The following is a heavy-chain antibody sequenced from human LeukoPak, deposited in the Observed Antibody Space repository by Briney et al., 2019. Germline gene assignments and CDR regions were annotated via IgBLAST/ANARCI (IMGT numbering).Heavy chain of an antibody. V-gene: IGHV3-23*01. D-gene: IGHD2-15*01. CDR2: ISGSGGST. CDR1: GFTFSSYA. CDR3: AKESFDCSGGSCYGRFDY. Sequence: PGGSLRLSCAASGFTFSSYAMSWVRQAPGKGLEWVSAISGSGGSTYYADSVKGRFTISRDNSKNTLYLQMNILRAEDTAVYYCAKESFDCSGGSCYGRFDYWGQGTLVTVSS. J-gene: IGHJ4*02.